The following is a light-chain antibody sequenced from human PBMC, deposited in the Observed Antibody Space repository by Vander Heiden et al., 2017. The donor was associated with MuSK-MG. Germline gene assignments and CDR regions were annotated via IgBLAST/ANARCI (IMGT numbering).Light chain of an antibody. CDR1: QGVGND. J-gene: IGKJ2*01. V-gene: IGKV1-6*01. CDR2: AAS. CDR3: AQEHNSTFT. Sequence: AIQMTQSPSSLSASVGDRVIITCRASQGVGNDLGWYQQKPGKAPKLLIYAASRLQSGVPSRFSGGGSGTDFTLTISRLQPEDFATYYCAQEHNSTFTFGQGTKMDIK.